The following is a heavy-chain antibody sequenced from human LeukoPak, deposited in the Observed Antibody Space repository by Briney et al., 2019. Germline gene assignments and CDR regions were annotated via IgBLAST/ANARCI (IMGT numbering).Heavy chain of an antibody. V-gene: IGHV1-18*01. CDR3: ARDIEDYYDILAGGFDY. CDR1: GYTFTNYG. D-gene: IGHD3-9*01. J-gene: IGHJ4*02. CDR2: ISAYTGNT. Sequence: ASVKVSCKASGYTFTNYGITWVRQAPGQGLEWMGWISAYTGNTNYAQKIQGRVTMTTDTSTSTAYMELRSLRSDDTAVYYCARDIEDYYDILAGGFDYWGQGTLVTVSS.